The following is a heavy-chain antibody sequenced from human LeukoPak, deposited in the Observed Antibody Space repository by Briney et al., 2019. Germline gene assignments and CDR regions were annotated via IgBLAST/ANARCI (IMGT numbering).Heavy chain of an antibody. J-gene: IGHJ5*02. CDR1: GGSFSGYY. V-gene: IGHV4-34*01. Sequence: PSETLSLTCAVYGGSFSGYYWGWIRQPPGKGLEWIGEINHSGSTNYNPSLKSRVTISVDTSKNQFSLKLSSVTAADTAVYYCARGIYCSSTSCPNWFDPWGQGTLVTVSS. D-gene: IGHD2-2*01. CDR3: ARGIYCSSTSCPNWFDP. CDR2: INHSGST.